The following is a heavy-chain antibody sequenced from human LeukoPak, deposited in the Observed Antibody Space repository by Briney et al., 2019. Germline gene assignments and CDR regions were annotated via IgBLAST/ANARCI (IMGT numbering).Heavy chain of an antibody. CDR1: GGSFSGYY. Sequence: PSETLSLTCAVYGGSFSGYYWSWIRQPPGKGLEWIGEINHSGSTNYNPSLKSRVTISVDTSKNQFSLKLSSVTAADTAVYYCASGLPGDSFDYWGQGTLVTVSS. V-gene: IGHV4-34*01. CDR3: ASGLPGDSFDY. J-gene: IGHJ4*02. CDR2: INHSGST. D-gene: IGHD2-21*01.